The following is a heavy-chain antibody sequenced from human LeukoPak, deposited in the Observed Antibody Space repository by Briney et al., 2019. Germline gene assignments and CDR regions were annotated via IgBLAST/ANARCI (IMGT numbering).Heavy chain of an antibody. CDR1: GYTFTSYY. CDR3: ARGLHRGVEVDYYYYYYMDV. J-gene: IGHJ6*03. V-gene: IGHV1-46*01. CDR2: INPSGGST. D-gene: IGHD2-15*01. Sequence: ASVKVSCKASGYTFTSYYMHWVRQAPGQGLEWMGIINPSGGSTSYAQKFQGRVTMTRDMSTSTVYMELSSLRFEDTAVYYCARGLHRGVEVDYYYYYYMDVWGKGTTVTVSS.